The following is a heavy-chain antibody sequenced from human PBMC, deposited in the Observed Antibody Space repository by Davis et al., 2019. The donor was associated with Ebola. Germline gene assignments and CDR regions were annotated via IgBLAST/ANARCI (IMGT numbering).Heavy chain of an antibody. CDR3: ARVGNRFLEWLNFDY. D-gene: IGHD3-3*01. V-gene: IGHV4-59*01. CDR1: GGSISSYY. CDR2: IYYSGST. J-gene: IGHJ4*02. Sequence: SETLSLTCTVSGGSISSYYWSWIRQPPGKGLEWIGYIYYSGSTNYNPSLKSRVTISVDTSKNQFSLKLSSVTAADTAVYYCARVGNRFLEWLNFDYWGQGTLVTVSS.